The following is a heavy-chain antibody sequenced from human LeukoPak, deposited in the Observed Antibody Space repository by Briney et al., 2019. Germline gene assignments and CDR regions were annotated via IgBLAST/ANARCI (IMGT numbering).Heavy chain of an antibody. Sequence: GGAPRLSCAAAGFTLNSYCMPWVRRAPGKGLGGGAVLRYDGSKSYFADSVKGRFALSRDNSKNTLYLQMSSLRPEDTAVYFCAKDGGSGSYFAFDIWGQGTMVTVS. CDR1: GFTLNSYC. CDR3: AKDGGSGSYFAFDI. CDR2: LRYDGSKS. V-gene: IGHV3-30*02. D-gene: IGHD1-26*01. J-gene: IGHJ3*02.